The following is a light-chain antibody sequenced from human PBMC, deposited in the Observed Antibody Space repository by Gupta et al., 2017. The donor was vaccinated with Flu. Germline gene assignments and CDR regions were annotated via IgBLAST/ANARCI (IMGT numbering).Light chain of an antibody. J-gene: IGKJ2*01. V-gene: IGKV1-5*03. CDR1: QTISLW. CDR3: QQDISSPRT. Sequence: SVGARVTITCRASQTISLWLAWYQHKPGRAPKVLIYKASSLESGVPSRFSGNGSGTEFTLTISSLQPDDFATYYCQQDISSPRTFGQGTKVEIK. CDR2: KAS.